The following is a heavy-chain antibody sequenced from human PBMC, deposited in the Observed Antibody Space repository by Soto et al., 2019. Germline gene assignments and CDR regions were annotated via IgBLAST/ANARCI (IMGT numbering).Heavy chain of an antibody. CDR2: IRSKANSYAT. CDR1: VFTFSGSA. D-gene: IGHD6-6*01. Sequence: WWSLRLSCSASVFTFSGSAMHWFRQASGKGLEWVGRIRSKANSYATAYAASVKGRFTISRDDSKNTAYLQMNSLKTEDTAVYYCTTLTTYSSSSWGQGTLVTVSS. CDR3: TTLTTYSSSS. V-gene: IGHV3-73*01. J-gene: IGHJ5*02.